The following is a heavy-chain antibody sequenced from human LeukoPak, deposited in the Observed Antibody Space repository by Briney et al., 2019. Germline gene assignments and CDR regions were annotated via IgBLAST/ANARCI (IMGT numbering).Heavy chain of an antibody. D-gene: IGHD2-2*01. Sequence: GGSLRLSCAASGFTFSSYAMSWVRQAPGKGLEWVSAISGSGGSTYYADSVKGRFTISRDNSKNTLYLQMNSLGAEDTAVYYCAKAEDIVVVPAAPDYWGQGTLVAVSS. CDR3: AKAEDIVVVPAAPDY. CDR2: ISGSGGST. V-gene: IGHV3-23*01. J-gene: IGHJ4*02. CDR1: GFTFSSYA.